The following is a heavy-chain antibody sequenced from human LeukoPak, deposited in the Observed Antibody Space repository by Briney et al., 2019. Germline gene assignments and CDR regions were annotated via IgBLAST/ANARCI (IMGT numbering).Heavy chain of an antibody. V-gene: IGHV3-23*01. CDR3: AKDARRSSGWYFFDH. J-gene: IGHJ4*02. CDR1: GFAFSRQD. Sequence: GGSLRLSCAASGFAFSRQDMGWVRQAPEKGLEWVSAISYSGDRTYYVDSVKGRFTISRDNSKNTLYLQMNSLRADDTAVYYCAKDARRSSGWYFFDHWGQGILVTVSS. D-gene: IGHD6-19*01. CDR2: ISYSGDRT.